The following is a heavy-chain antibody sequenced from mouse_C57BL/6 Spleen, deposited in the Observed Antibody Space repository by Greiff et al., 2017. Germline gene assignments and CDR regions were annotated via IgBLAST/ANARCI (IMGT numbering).Heavy chain of an antibody. D-gene: IGHD2-4*01. J-gene: IGHJ3*01. V-gene: IGHV1-61*01. CDR1: GYTFTSYW. Sequence: ESGAELVRPGSSVKLSCKASGYTFTSYWMDWVKQRPGQGLEWIGNIYPSDSETHYNQKFKDKATLTVDKSSSTAYMQLSSLTSEDSAVYYCAVDYDWFAYWGQGTLVTVSA. CDR2: IYPSDSET. CDR3: AVDYDWFAY.